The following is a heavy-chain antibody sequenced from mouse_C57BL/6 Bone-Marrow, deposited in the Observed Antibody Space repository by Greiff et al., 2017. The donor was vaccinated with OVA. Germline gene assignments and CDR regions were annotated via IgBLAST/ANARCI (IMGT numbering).Heavy chain of an antibody. J-gene: IGHJ4*01. CDR3: AREGNLLPPMDY. CDR2: ISDGGSYT. CDR1: GFTFSSYA. V-gene: IGHV5-4*01. Sequence: EVKLMESGGGLVKPGGSLKLSCAASGFTFSSYAMSWVRQTPEKRLEWVATISDGGSYTYYPDNVKGRFTISRDNAKNNLYLQMSHLKSEDTAMYYCAREGNLLPPMDYWGQGTSVTVSS. D-gene: IGHD1-1*01.